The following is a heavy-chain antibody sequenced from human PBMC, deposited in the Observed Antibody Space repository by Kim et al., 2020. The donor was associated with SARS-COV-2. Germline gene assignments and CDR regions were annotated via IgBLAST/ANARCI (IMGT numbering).Heavy chain of an antibody. CDR1: GFTFSSYA. V-gene: IGHV3-30-3*01. Sequence: GGSLRLSCAASGFTFSSYAMHWVRQAPGKGLEWVAVISYDGSNKYYADSVNGRFTISRDNSKNTLYLQMNSLRAEDTAVYYCARGSQEWLVRGAFDLWGQGTMVTVSS. CDR2: ISYDGSNK. J-gene: IGHJ3*01. D-gene: IGHD6-19*01. CDR3: ARGSQEWLVRGAFDL.